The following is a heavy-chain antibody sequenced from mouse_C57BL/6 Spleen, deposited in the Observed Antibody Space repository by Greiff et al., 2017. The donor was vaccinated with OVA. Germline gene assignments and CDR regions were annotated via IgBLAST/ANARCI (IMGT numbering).Heavy chain of an antibody. J-gene: IGHJ1*03. CDR2: INPSTGGT. CDR1: GYSFTGYY. D-gene: IGHD3-1*01. V-gene: IGHV1-42*01. Sequence: EVQVVESGPELVKPGASVKISCKASGYSFTGYYMNWVKQSPEKSLEWIGEINPSTGGTTYNQKFKAKATLTVDKSSSTAYMQLKSLTSEDSAVYYCARRATPRYFDVWGTGTTVTVSS. CDR3: ARRATPRYFDV.